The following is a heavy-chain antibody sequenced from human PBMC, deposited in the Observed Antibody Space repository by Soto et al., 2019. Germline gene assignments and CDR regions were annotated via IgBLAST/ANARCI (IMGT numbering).Heavy chain of an antibody. D-gene: IGHD3-3*01. CDR3: ARDRVRFLEWLPPPSGWFDP. V-gene: IGHV1-3*01. CDR2: INAGNGNT. Sequence: ASVKVSCKASGHTFTSYAMHWVRQAPGQRLEWMGWINAGNGNTKYSQKFQGRVTITRDTSASTAYMELSSLRSEDTAVYYCARDRVRFLEWLPPPSGWFDPWGQGTLVTVSS. CDR1: GHTFTSYA. J-gene: IGHJ5*02.